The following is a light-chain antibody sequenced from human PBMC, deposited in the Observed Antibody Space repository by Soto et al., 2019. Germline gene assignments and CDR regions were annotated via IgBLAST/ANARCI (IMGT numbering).Light chain of an antibody. Sequence: EIVLTQSPGTLSLSPGERATLSCRASQSVNSNYLAWYQRKPGQAPRLRIYGASNRATDIPYRFSASGSGTDFTLTITRLEAEDFSVYYCLQYDSTPPTFGQGTKVEV. J-gene: IGKJ1*01. CDR2: GAS. CDR3: LQYDSTPPT. CDR1: QSVNSNY. V-gene: IGKV3-20*01.